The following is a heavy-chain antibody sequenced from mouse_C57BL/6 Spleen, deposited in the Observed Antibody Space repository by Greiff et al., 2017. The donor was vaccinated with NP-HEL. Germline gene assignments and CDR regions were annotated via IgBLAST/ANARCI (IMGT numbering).Heavy chain of an antibody. Sequence: VQLQQSGPELVKPGASVKISCKASGYTFTDYYMNWVKQSHGKSLEWIGDINPNNGGTSYNQKFKGKATLTVDKSSSTAYMELRSLTSEDSAVYYCARVYYYGSSYVGFAYWGQGTLVTVSA. CDR1: GYTFTDYY. CDR3: ARVYYYGSSYVGFAY. D-gene: IGHD1-1*01. J-gene: IGHJ3*01. CDR2: INPNNGGT. V-gene: IGHV1-26*01.